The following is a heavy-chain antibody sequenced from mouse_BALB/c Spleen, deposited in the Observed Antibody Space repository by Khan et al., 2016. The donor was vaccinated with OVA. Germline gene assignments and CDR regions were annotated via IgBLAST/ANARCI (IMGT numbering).Heavy chain of an antibody. CDR2: TSYRGST. Sequence: PSPSLSLPPPPPFSSLPPPPACPWPRPLPPTNIDPPPYTSYRGSTNYTPSLKSRISITRDTSKNQFFMQLNSVTTEDTATYYCARTARIKYWGQGTTLTVSS. D-gene: IGHD1-2*01. J-gene: IGHJ2*01. V-gene: IGHV3-2*02. CDR1: FSSLPPPPA. CDR3: ARTARIKY.